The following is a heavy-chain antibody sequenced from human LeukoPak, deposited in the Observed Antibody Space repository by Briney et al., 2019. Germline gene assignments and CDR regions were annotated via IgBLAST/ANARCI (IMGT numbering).Heavy chain of an antibody. Sequence: ASVKVSCKASGYTFTGYYMHWVRQAPGQGLEWMGWINPNSGGTNYAQKFQGRVTITRDTSISTAYMELSRLRSDDTAVYYCARDDHGEGYFDYWGQGTLVTVSS. V-gene: IGHV1-2*02. CDR3: ARDDHGEGYFDY. CDR1: GYTFTGYY. D-gene: IGHD4/OR15-4a*01. CDR2: INPNSGGT. J-gene: IGHJ4*02.